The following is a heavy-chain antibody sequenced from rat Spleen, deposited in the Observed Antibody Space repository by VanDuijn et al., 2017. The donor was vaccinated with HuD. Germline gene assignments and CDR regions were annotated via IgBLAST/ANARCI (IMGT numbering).Heavy chain of an antibody. CDR3: ASQLPGYKPHWFAY. J-gene: IGHJ3*01. Sequence: EVQLQESGPGLVKPSQSLSLTCSVTGYSITSNYWGWIRKFPGNKMEWMGYISYIGSTSYKPSLKSRISITSDTSKNQFFLQLNSVTTEDTATYYCASQLPGYKPHWFAYWGQGTLVTVSS. CDR1: GYSITSNY. V-gene: IGHV3-1*01. CDR2: ISYIGST. D-gene: IGHD1-4*01.